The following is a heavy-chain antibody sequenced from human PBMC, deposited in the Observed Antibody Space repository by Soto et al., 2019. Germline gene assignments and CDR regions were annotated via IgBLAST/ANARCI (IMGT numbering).Heavy chain of an antibody. CDR1: GASMNNYY. CDR2: MYYSGGS. Sequence: PSETLSLTCTVSGASMNNYYGSWVRQPPGKGLEWIGYMYYSGGSNSNPSLKGRVTISVDTSKNQISLKLTSVTAADTAVYYCVRSGHSFGGLMWGQGTMVTVYS. D-gene: IGHD3-16*01. CDR3: VRSGHSFGGLM. V-gene: IGHV4-59*01. J-gene: IGHJ4*02.